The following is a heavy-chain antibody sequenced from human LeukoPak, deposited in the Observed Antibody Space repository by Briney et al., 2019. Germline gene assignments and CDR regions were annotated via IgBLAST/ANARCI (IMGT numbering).Heavy chain of an antibody. J-gene: IGHJ3*02. V-gene: IGHV3-20*04. CDR1: GFTFSRYT. CDR2: INWNGGST. CDR3: ATKYYYDSSGFSLGAFDI. D-gene: IGHD3-22*01. Sequence: PGGSLRLSCAASGFTFSRYTINWVRQAPGKGLEWVSGINWNGGSTGYADSVKGRSTISRDNAKNSLYLQMNSLRAEDTAVYYCATKYYYDSSGFSLGAFDIWGQGTMVTVSS.